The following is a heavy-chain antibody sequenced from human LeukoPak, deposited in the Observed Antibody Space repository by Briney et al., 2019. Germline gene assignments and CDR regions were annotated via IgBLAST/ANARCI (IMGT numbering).Heavy chain of an antibody. CDR3: AKGYCSGGSCYWKVLGLDY. V-gene: IGHV3-30*18. J-gene: IGHJ4*02. Sequence: GGSLRLSCAASGFTFSSYGVHWVRQAPGKGLEWVAVISYDGSNKYYADSVKGRFTISRDNSKNTLYLQMNSLGAEDTAVYYCAKGYCSGGSCYWKVLGLDYWGQGTLVTVSS. D-gene: IGHD2-15*01. CDR1: GFTFSSYG. CDR2: ISYDGSNK.